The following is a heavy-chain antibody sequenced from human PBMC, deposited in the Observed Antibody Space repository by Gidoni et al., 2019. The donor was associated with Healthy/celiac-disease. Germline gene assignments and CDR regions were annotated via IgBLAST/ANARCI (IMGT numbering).Heavy chain of an antibody. CDR1: GFTFSSYA. D-gene: IGHD2-8*01. V-gene: IGHV3-23*01. CDR2: ISGSGGST. Sequence: EVQLLESGGGLVQPGGSLRLSCAASGFTFSSYAMSWVRQAPGKGLEWVSAISGSGGSTYYADSVKGRFTISRDNSKNTLYLQMNSLRAEDTAVYYCAKDPRYCTNGVCYLDYWGQGTLVTVSS. J-gene: IGHJ4*02. CDR3: AKDPRYCTNGVCYLDY.